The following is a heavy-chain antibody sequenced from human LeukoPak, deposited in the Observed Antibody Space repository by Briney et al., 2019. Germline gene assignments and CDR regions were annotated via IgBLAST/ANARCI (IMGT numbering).Heavy chain of an antibody. V-gene: IGHV3-21*01. J-gene: IGHJ4*02. D-gene: IGHD4-17*01. CDR3: AGDAYGDYSFDY. CDR2: ISSSSSYI. CDR1: GFTFSSYS. Sequence: PGGSLRLSCAASGFTFSSYSMNWVRQAPGKGLEWVSSISSSSSYIYYADSVKGRFTISRDNAKNSLYLQMNSLRAEDTAVYYCAGDAYGDYSFDYWGQGTLVTVSS.